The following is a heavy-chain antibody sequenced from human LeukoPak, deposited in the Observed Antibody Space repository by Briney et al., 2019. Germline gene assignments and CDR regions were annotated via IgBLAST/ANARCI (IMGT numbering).Heavy chain of an antibody. J-gene: IGHJ5*02. CDR1: GGSFSGYY. CDR2: INHSGST. CDR3: ARGGGGIVVVPAPRGYNWFDP. V-gene: IGHV4-34*01. Sequence: SETLSLTCAVYGGSFSGYYWSWIRQPPGKGLEWIGEINHSGSTNYNPSLKSRVTISVDTSKNQFSLKLSSVTAADTAVYYYARGGGGIVVVPAPRGYNWFDPWGQGTLVTVSS. D-gene: IGHD2-2*01.